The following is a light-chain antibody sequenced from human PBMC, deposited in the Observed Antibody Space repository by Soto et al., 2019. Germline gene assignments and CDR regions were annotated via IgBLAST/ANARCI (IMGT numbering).Light chain of an antibody. J-gene: IGKJ3*01. CDR1: QSLSSNY. V-gene: IGKV3-20*01. Sequence: EIVLTQSPGTLSLSPGERATLSCRASQSLSSNYLAWYQQRPGQSPRLLVYGASSRATGIPDRFSGSGFGTDFALTISRLEPEDSAVYYCHQYVNAPFTFGPGTRVGIK. CDR3: HQYVNAPFT. CDR2: GAS.